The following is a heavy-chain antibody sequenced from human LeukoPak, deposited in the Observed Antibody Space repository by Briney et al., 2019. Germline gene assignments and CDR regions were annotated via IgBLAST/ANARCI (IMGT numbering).Heavy chain of an antibody. V-gene: IGHV4-59*01. J-gene: IGHJ6*02. CDR2: IYYSGST. D-gene: IGHD5-12*01. CDR3: ARVVATARTYGMDV. CDR1: GGSISSYY. Sequence: SSETLSLTCTVSGGSISSYYWSWIRQPPGKGLEWIGYIYYSGSTNYNPSLKSRVTISVDTSKNQFSLKLSSVTAADTAVYYCARVVATARTYGMDVWGQGTTVAVSS.